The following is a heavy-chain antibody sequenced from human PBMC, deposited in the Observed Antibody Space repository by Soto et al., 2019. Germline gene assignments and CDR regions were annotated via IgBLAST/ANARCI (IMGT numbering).Heavy chain of an antibody. CDR1: GYTFTSYD. J-gene: IGHJ3*01. D-gene: IGHD1-26*01. CDR2: MNPSSGYT. Sequence: ASVKVSCKASGYTFTSYDINWVRQATGQGLEWMGWMNPSSGYTGYAQNFQGRVTLTRNTSISTAYMELSSLRSEDTAIYYCAKVATSHGLHRGDTFDVWGLGTMVTVSS. V-gene: IGHV1-8*01. CDR3: AKVATSHGLHRGDTFDV.